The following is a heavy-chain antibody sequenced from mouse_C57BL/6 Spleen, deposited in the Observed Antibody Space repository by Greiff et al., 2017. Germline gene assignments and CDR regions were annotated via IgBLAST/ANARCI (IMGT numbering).Heavy chain of an antibody. V-gene: IGHV1-82*01. J-gene: IGHJ2*01. CDR2: IYPGDGDT. CDR1: GYAFSSSW. D-gene: IGHD2-2*01. Sequence: QVQLQQSGPELVKPGASVKISCKASGYAFSSSWMNWVKQRPGKGLEWIGRIYPGDGDTNYNGKFKGKATLTADKSSSTAYMQLSSLTSEDSAVYFCASPGTVTTAFDYWGQGTTLTVSS. CDR3: ASPGTVTTAFDY.